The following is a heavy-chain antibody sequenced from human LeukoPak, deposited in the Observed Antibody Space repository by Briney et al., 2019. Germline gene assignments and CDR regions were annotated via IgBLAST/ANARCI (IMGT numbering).Heavy chain of an antibody. J-gene: IGHJ4*02. CDR1: GFTFSSYA. D-gene: IGHD5-18*01. CDR2: ISYDGSNK. CDR3: ARDGRVYSCGPAYFDY. Sequence: PGRSLRLSCAASGFTFSSYAMHWVRQAPGKGLEWVAVISYDGSNKYYADSVKGRFTISRDNSKNTLYLQMNSLRAEDTAVYYCARDGRVYSCGPAYFDYWGQGTLVTVSS. V-gene: IGHV3-30*04.